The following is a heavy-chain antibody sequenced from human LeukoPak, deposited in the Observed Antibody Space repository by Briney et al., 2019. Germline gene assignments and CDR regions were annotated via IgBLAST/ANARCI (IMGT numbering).Heavy chain of an antibody. Sequence: GGSLRLSCAASGFTFSRYAMSWVRQAPGKGLEWVSAISGGGDSTYYADSVKGRFTISRDNSKNTLYLQMNSLRAEDTAVYYCARGLGRRGDYAGGWGQGTLVTVSS. CDR3: ARGLGRRGDYAGG. CDR2: ISGGGDST. J-gene: IGHJ4*02. D-gene: IGHD4-17*01. V-gene: IGHV3-23*01. CDR1: GFTFSRYA.